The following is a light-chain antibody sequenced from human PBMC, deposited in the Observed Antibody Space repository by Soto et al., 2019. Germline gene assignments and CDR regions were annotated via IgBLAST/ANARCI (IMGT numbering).Light chain of an antibody. V-gene: IGKV3-11*01. CDR1: QSVSSY. CDR3: QQRSNPLT. Sequence: EIVLTQSPATLSLSPGERATLSCRASQSVSSYLAWYQQKPGQAPRLLIYDASNRATGIPARFRGSGSGTDFTLTISSLEPEDFAVYSWQQRSNPLTFGGGTKCEIK. J-gene: IGKJ4*01. CDR2: DAS.